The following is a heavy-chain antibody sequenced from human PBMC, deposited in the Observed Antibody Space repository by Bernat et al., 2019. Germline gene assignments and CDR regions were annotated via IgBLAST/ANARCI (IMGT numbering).Heavy chain of an antibody. V-gene: IGHV3-30*10. CDR1: KFSFSSYA. D-gene: IGHD1-1*01. J-gene: IGHJ4*02. Sequence: QVQLVESGGGVVQPGGSLRLSCAASKFSFSSYAMHWVRQAPGKGLEWVAIISYDGTIKYYTDSVKGRFTVSRDNSKNMLFLQMNSLRDEDTAVYYCVSRHDVNYFDYWGQGTLVTVSS. CDR3: VSRHDVNYFDY. CDR2: ISYDGTIK.